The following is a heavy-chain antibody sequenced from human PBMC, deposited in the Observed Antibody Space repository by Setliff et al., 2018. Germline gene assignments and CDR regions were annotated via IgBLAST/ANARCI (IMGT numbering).Heavy chain of an antibody. J-gene: IGHJ4*02. V-gene: IGHV4-34*01. CDR3: ARVPNFWSGYLDY. Sequence: PSETLSLTCAVYGGSFSGYYWSWIRQPPGKGLEWIGEINPSGSTNYNPSLKSRVTISVDTSKNQFSLKLSSVTAADTAVYYCARVPNFWSGYLDYWGQGTLVTVSS. D-gene: IGHD3-3*01. CDR1: GGSFSGYY. CDR2: INPSGST.